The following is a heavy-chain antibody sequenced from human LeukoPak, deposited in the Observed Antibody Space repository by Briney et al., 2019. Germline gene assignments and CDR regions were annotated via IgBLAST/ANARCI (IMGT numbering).Heavy chain of an antibody. CDR1: GYRFTTYW. CDR2: IDPSDSYT. D-gene: IGHD6-13*01. J-gene: IGHJ3*02. V-gene: IGHV5-10-1*01. Sequence: GESLKISCKASGYRFTTYWIGWVRQMPGKGLEWMGRIDPSDSYTNYSPSFQGHVTISADKSISTAYLQWSSLKASDTAMYYCAAGIVERDDIWGQGTMVTVSS. CDR3: AAGIVERDDI.